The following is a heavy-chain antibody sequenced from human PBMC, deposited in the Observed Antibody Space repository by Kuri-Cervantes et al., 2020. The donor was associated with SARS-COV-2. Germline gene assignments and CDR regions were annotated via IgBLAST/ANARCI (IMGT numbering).Heavy chain of an antibody. CDR2: IYHSGST. CDR1: GGSISSSNW. J-gene: IGHJ6*02. CDR3: ARGGMALGYYYYGMDV. V-gene: IGHV4-4*02. Sequence: SETLSLTCAVSGGSISSSNWWSWVRQPPGKGLEWIGEIYHSGSTNYNPSLKSRVTISVDKSKNQFSLKLSSVTAADTAVYYCARGGMALGYYYYGMDVWGQGTTVTVSS. D-gene: IGHD6-13*01.